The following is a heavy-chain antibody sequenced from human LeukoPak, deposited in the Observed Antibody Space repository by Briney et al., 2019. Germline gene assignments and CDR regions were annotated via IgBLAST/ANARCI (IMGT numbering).Heavy chain of an antibody. J-gene: IGHJ4*02. CDR3: ARDEDGYNDY. Sequence: SETLSLTCTVSGGSVSSGSYYWTWIRQPAGKGLEWIGRIYTSGSTNYNPSLKSRVTISVDTSKNQFPLKLRSVTAADTAIYYCARDEDGYNDYWGQGTLVTVSS. CDR2: IYTSGST. V-gene: IGHV4-61*02. D-gene: IGHD5-24*01. CDR1: GGSVSSGSYY.